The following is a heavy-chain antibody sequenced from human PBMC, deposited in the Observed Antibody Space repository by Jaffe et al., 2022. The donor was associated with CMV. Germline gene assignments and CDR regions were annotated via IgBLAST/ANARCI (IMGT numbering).Heavy chain of an antibody. J-gene: IGHJ4*02. CDR3: AKGSQYSSSSGGHFDY. CDR1: GFTFDDYT. CDR2: ISWDGGST. V-gene: IGHV3-43*01. D-gene: IGHD6-6*01. Sequence: EVQLVESGGVVVQPGGSLRLSCAASGFTFDDYTMHWVRQAPGKGLEWVSLISWDGGSTYYADSVKGRFTISRDNSKNSLYLQMNSLRTEDTALYYCAKGSQYSSSSGGHFDYWGQGTLVTVSS.